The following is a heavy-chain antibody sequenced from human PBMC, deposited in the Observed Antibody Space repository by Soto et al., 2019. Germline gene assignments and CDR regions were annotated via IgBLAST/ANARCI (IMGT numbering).Heavy chain of an antibody. D-gene: IGHD6-6*01. J-gene: IGHJ4*02. CDR3: AKTKGRDSSSSLFDY. CDR1: GFTFYDYD. Sequence: SLRLSWAASGFTFYDYDMHWVPQAPGNGLEWVSGISWNSGSIGYADSVKGRFTISRDNAKNSLYLQMNRLRAEDTALYYCAKTKGRDSSSSLFDYWGQGSLVTVSS. V-gene: IGHV3-9*01. CDR2: ISWNSGSI.